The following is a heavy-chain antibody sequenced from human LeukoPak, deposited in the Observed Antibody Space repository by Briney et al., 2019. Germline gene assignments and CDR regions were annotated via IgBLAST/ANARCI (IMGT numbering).Heavy chain of an antibody. J-gene: IGHJ4*02. D-gene: IGHD6-13*01. CDR3: ARDSHAWYGQYYFDF. Sequence: SETLSLTCTVSGGSIIDSSYYWGWIRQPPGKGLEWIGNIYYFGTTLHNPSLKSRVTMSVDTSKNQFSLKLSSVTAAHTAVYYCARDSHAWYGQYYFDFWGQGALVTVSS. CDR2: IYYFGTT. CDR1: GGSIIDSSYY. V-gene: IGHV4-39*07.